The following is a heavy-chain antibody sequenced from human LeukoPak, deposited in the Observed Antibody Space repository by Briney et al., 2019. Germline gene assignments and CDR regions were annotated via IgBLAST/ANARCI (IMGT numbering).Heavy chain of an antibody. V-gene: IGHV4-34*01. Sequence: SETLSLTCAVYGGSFSGYYWSWIRQPPGKGLEWIGEINHSGSTNYNPSLKSRVTISVDTSKNQFSLKLSSVTAADTAVYYCARVGMRYFEWLPRRMDVWGQGTTVTVSS. J-gene: IGHJ6*02. D-gene: IGHD3-9*01. CDR3: ARVGMRYFEWLPRRMDV. CDR1: GGSFSGYY. CDR2: INHSGST.